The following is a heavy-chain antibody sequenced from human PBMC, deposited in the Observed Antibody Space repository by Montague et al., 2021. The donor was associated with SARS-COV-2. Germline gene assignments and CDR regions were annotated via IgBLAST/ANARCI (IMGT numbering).Heavy chain of an antibody. V-gene: IGHV4-59*13. D-gene: IGHD1-20*01. Sequence: SETLSLTCSVSGGSISSYYWSWIRQSPGKGLELIGHIFHSGITDXNPSLKSRVTISVDMSKNQFSLQLNSVTAADSAVYYCSRTEYNWNDWFDPWGQGTLVTVSS. CDR3: SRTEYNWNDWFDP. CDR2: IFHSGIT. CDR1: GGSISSYY. J-gene: IGHJ5*02.